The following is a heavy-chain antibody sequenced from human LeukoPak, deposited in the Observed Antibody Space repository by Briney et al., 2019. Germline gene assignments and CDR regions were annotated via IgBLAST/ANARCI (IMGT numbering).Heavy chain of an antibody. CDR1: GFTFSESW. CDR3: ATWDNAWEFAY. CDR2: IKDDGSDK. Sequence: GGSLRLSCAASGFTFSESWMTWVRQAPGKGLECVAHIKDDGSDKYYVDSVTGRFTISRDNTKNSLFLQMTSLTAEDTAVYYCATWDNAWEFAYWGQGTLVSVSS. V-gene: IGHV3-7*05. D-gene: IGHD1-26*01. J-gene: IGHJ4*02.